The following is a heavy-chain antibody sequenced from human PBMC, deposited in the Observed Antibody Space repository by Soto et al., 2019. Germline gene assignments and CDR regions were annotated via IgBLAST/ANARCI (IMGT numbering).Heavy chain of an antibody. Sequence: SETLSLTCTVSDGYISSYYWGWIRQPPGKGLEWIGYIFYTGSTIYNPSLKSRVTISVDTSKNQFSLKLSSVTAADTAVYYCARHSPIGNNWNYFDYWGQGTLVTVSS. J-gene: IGHJ4*02. CDR2: IFYTGST. D-gene: IGHD1-1*01. V-gene: IGHV4-59*08. CDR3: ARHSPIGNNWNYFDY. CDR1: DGYISSYY.